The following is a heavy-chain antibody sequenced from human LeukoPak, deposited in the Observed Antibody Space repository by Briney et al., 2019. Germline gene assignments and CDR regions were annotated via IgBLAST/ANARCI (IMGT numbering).Heavy chain of an antibody. CDR2: IKQDGSEK. D-gene: IGHD5-18*01. Sequence: GGSLRLSCAASGFTFSSYWMSWVRQAPGKGLEWVANIKQDGSEKYYADSVKGRFTISRDNSKNTLYLQMNSLRAEDTAVYYCASGELDTAMVPFDYWGQGTLVAVSS. V-gene: IGHV3-7*03. J-gene: IGHJ4*02. CDR3: ASGELDTAMVPFDY. CDR1: GFTFSSYW.